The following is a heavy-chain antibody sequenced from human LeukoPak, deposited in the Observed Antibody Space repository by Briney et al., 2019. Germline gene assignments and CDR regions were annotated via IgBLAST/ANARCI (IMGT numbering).Heavy chain of an antibody. CDR3: ARAVLGDFWSGYSRAAFDI. Sequence: SVKVSCKASGGTFSSYAISWVRQAPGQGLEWMGGIIPIFGTANYAQKFQGRVTITTDESTSAAYMELSSLRSEDTAVYYCARAVLGDFWSGYSRAAFDIWGQGTMVTVSS. V-gene: IGHV1-69*05. CDR1: GGTFSSYA. D-gene: IGHD3-3*01. CDR2: IIPIFGTA. J-gene: IGHJ3*02.